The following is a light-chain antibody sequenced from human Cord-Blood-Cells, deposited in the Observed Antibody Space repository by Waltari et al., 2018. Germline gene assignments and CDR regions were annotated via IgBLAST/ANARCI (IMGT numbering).Light chain of an antibody. CDR3: QQYNSYLYS. CDR2: KAS. V-gene: IGKV1-5*03. J-gene: IGKJ2*03. CDR1: QSISSW. Sequence: IQMNQSPSTLSASVGDRVTITCRASQSISSWLAWYQQKPWKAPKLLIYKASSLESGVPSRFSGSGAGTEFTLTISSLQPDDFATYYCQQYNSYLYSFGQGTKLEIK.